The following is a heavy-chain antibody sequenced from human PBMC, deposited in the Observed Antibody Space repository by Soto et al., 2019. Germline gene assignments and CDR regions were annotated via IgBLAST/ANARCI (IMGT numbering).Heavy chain of an antibody. V-gene: IGHV3-7*01. J-gene: IGHJ3*02. CDR1: GSTFSSYW. CDR2: IKQDGSEK. CDR3: ARDRRSSSWYGFDAFDI. D-gene: IGHD6-13*01. Sequence: GGSLRLSCAASGSTFSSYWMSWVRQAPGKGLEWVANIKQDGSEKYYVDSVKGRFTISRDNAKNSLYLQMNSLRAEDTAVYYCARDRRSSSWYGFDAFDIWGQGTMVTVSS.